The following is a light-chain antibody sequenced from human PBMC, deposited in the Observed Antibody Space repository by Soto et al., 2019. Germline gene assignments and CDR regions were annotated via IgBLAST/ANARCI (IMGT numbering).Light chain of an antibody. CDR1: NSDVGGYNY. J-gene: IGLJ3*02. V-gene: IGLV2-14*01. Sequence: QSALTQPASVSGSPGQSIAISCTGTNSDVGGYNYVSWYQHHPGKAPKLMIYEVSNRPSGVSNRFSGSKSGNTASLTISGLQAEDEADYYCSPYTTSTTWVFGGGTKLTVL. CDR3: SPYTTSTTWV. CDR2: EVS.